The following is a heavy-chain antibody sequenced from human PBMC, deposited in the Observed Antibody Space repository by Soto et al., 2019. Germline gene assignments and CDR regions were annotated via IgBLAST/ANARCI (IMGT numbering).Heavy chain of an antibody. CDR3: ARESHGYLDY. J-gene: IGHJ4*02. CDR2: ISEGGSDT. V-gene: IGHV3-7*01. Sequence: GGSLRLSCAASGFTFSSYAMSWVRQAPGKGLEWVSDISEGGSDTYYADSVKGRFTISRDNAKNTLYLQMNSLRAEDTAVYYCARESHGYLDYWGQGTLVTVSS. CDR1: GFTFSSYA.